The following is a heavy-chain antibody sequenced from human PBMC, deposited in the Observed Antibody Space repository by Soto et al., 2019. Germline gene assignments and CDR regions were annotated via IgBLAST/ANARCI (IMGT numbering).Heavy chain of an antibody. CDR3: AKDWRYRRSPGFSDY. J-gene: IGHJ4*02. CDR1: GFTLSRYA. V-gene: IGHV3-23*01. D-gene: IGHD6-6*01. Sequence: PGGSLTLSCAASGFTLSRYAMSWVRQAPGKGLEWVSAISGSGGSTYYADSVKGRFTISRDNSKNTLYLQMNSLRAEDTAVYYCAKDWRYRRSPGFSDYWGQGLLVTVSS. CDR2: ISGSGGST.